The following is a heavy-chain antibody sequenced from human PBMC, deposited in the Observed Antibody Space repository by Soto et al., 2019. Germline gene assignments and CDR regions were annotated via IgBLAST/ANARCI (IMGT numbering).Heavy chain of an antibody. Sequence: PSETLSLTCTVSGGSISSSSYYWGWIRQPPGKGLEWIGSIYYSGSTYYNPSLKSRVTISVDTSKNQFSLKLSSVTAADTAVYYCARRGTYPDNWFDPWGQGTLVTVSS. D-gene: IGHD1-1*01. V-gene: IGHV4-39*01. CDR1: GGSISSSSYY. J-gene: IGHJ5*02. CDR2: IYYSGST. CDR3: ARRGTYPDNWFDP.